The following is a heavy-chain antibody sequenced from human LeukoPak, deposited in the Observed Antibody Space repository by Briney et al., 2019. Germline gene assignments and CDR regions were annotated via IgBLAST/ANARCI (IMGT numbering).Heavy chain of an antibody. D-gene: IGHD6-19*01. J-gene: IGHJ4*02. CDR1: GGTFSSYD. CDR2: MNPNSGNT. Sequence: ASVKVSCKASGGTFSSYDINWVRQATGQGLEWMGWMNPNSGNTGYAQKFQSRVTMTRNTSISTAYMELSSLRSEDTAVYYCVGDSSGWSIDYWGQGTLVTVSS. CDR3: VGDSSGWSIDY. V-gene: IGHV1-8*02.